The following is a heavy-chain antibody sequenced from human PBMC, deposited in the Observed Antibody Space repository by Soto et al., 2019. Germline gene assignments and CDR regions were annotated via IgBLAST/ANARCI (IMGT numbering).Heavy chain of an antibody. D-gene: IGHD2-2*01. CDR1: GYTLTELS. V-gene: IGHV1-24*01. CDR3: ATQCSSTSCYQDWFDT. J-gene: IGHJ5*02. Sequence: ASVKVSCKVSGYTLTELSMHWVRQAPGKGLEWMGGFDPEDGETIYAQKFQGRVTMTEDTSTDTAYMELSSLRSEDTAVYYCATQCSSTSCYQDWFDTWGQGTLVTVSS. CDR2: FDPEDGET.